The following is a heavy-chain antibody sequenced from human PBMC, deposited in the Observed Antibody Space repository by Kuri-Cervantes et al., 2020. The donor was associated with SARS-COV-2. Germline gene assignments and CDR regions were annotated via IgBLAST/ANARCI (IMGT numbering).Heavy chain of an antibody. CDR1: GFAFSSHA. CDR2: IRSGGAST. V-gene: IGHV3-23*01. J-gene: IGHJ4*02. Sequence: GESLKISCAASGFAFSSHAMSWVRQTPEKGLEWVSAIRSGGASTSYADSVMGRFSISRDDSKNTLYLQMNGLRVEDTAVYFCATGFTSVWFRPLAYWGQGTLVTVSS. D-gene: IGHD3-10*01. CDR3: ATGFTSVWFRPLAY.